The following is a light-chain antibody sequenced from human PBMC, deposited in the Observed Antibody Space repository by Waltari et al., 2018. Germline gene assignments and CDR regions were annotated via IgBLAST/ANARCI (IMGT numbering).Light chain of an antibody. Sequence: QSVLTQPPSVSGAPGQRVTISCTGSSSNIGAGFDVYWYQQLPGAAPKLLIFGNTYRPPGVPDRCSGSKSGTSASLAITGLQAEDEADYYCQSYDSNLSGSGVFGTGTKVTVL. J-gene: IGLJ1*01. V-gene: IGLV1-40*01. CDR3: QSYDSNLSGSGV. CDR2: GNT. CDR1: SSNIGAGFD.